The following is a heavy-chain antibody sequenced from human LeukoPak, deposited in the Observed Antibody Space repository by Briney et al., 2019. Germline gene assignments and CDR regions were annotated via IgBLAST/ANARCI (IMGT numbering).Heavy chain of an antibody. CDR2: IHLSDGTT. Sequence: XXXXMHWXRXAXXXGLEWMGIIHLSDGTTSYAQKFQGRVTMTRATSTSTVYMELTSLRSEDTAVYYCARSASGWHYFDYWGQGTLVTVSS. V-gene: IGHV1-46*01. D-gene: IGHD6-19*01. CDR3: ARSASGWHYFDY. CDR1: XXXX. J-gene: IGHJ4*02.